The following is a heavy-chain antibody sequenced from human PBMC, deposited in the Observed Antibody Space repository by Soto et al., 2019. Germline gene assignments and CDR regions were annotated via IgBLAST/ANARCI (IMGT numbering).Heavy chain of an antibody. CDR3: FFVQADYGIGGHCTVSAFLLNRSSDL. V-gene: IGHV3-23*01. D-gene: IGHD3-16*01. J-gene: IGHJ2*01. CDR2: ISDSGGST. Sequence: GKGLEWVSGISDSGGSTYYATSVKGRFNISRDNSKNTLYLQMNSLRAEDTAVYYCFFVQADYGIGGHCTVSAFLLNRSSDL.